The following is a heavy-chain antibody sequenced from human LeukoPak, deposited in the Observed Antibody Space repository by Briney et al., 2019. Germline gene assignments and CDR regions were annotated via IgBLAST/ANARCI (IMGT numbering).Heavy chain of an antibody. CDR3: ARVEAARGLDY. CDR2: INHSGST. Sequence: SETLSLTCAVYGGSFSGYYWSWLRQPPGKGLEWIGEINHSGSTNYNPSLKSRVTISVDTSKNQFSLKLSSVTAADTAVYYCARVEAARGLDYWGQGTLVTVSS. CDR1: GGSFSGYY. J-gene: IGHJ4*02. D-gene: IGHD3-3*01. V-gene: IGHV4-34*01.